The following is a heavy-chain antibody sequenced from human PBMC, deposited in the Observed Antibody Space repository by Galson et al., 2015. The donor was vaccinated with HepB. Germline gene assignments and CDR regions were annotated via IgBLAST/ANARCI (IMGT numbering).Heavy chain of an antibody. D-gene: IGHD4-17*01. CDR3: AKDRIPGTLRCYYDY. CDR2: ISGSGGST. CDR1: GFTFSSYA. J-gene: IGHJ4*02. Sequence: SLRLSCAASGFTFSSYAMSWVRQAPGKGLEWVSAISGSGGSTYYADSVKGRFTISRDNSKNTLYLQMNSLRAEDTAVYYCAKDRIPGTLRCYYDYWGQGTLVTVSS. V-gene: IGHV3-23*01.